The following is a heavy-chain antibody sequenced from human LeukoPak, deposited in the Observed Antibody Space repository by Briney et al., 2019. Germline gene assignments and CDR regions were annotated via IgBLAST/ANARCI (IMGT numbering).Heavy chain of an antibody. CDR3: ARDRDQWLEAFDI. CDR1: GFTFDDYT. J-gene: IGHJ3*02. CDR2: ISWDGGST. D-gene: IGHD6-19*01. Sequence: GGSLRLSCAASGFTFDDYTMHWVRQAPGKGLEWVSLISWDGGSTYYADSVKGRFTISRDNAKNSLYLQMNSLRAEDTAFYYCARDRDQWLEAFDIWGQGTMVTVSS. V-gene: IGHV3-43*01.